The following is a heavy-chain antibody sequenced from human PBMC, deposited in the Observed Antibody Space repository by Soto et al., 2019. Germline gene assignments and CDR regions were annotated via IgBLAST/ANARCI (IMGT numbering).Heavy chain of an antibody. V-gene: IGHV3-9*01. Sequence: GGSLRLSCAASGFTFEDFAMHWVRQVPGKGLEWVSGISWNSDTIGYADSVKGRFTISRDNAKNSLYLQMNSLIAEDTAFYYCAKEMVRGVQYFAGFNSWGQGTLVTVSS. CDR3: AKEMVRGVQYFAGFNS. J-gene: IGHJ5*02. CDR1: GFTFEDFA. CDR2: ISWNSDTI. D-gene: IGHD3-10*01.